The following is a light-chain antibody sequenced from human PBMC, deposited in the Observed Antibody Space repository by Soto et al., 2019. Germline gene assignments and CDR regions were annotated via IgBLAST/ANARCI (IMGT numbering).Light chain of an antibody. Sequence: DIQMTQSPASLAASLGDRITISCRASQTISNYLNWYHQKPGEAPKILIYGSFTLQSGVPSTFSGSGSGTEFTLSISSLQPEDFGTYYCQQSYNVPFTFGPGTKVDVK. CDR2: GSF. CDR3: QQSYNVPFT. V-gene: IGKV1-39*01. CDR1: QTISNY. J-gene: IGKJ3*01.